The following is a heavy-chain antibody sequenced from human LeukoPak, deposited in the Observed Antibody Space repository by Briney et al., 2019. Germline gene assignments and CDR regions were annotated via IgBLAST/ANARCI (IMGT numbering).Heavy chain of an antibody. D-gene: IGHD4/OR15-4a*01. V-gene: IGHV1-2*02. CDR1: GYTFTDSY. CDR3: AKDDGANSFAY. Sequence: PSVKVSCKPSGYTFTDSYMHWVRLPPGQGLEWMGWIYPNSGATNYAQKFQDRVTLTRDTSISTAYIELSRLTSDDTAVYYCAKDDGANSFAYWGQGTLVTVSS. J-gene: IGHJ4*02. CDR2: IYPNSGAT.